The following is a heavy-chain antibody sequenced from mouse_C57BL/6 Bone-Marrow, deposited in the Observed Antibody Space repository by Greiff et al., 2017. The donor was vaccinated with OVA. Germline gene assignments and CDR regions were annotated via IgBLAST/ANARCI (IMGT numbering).Heavy chain of an antibody. V-gene: IGHV6-3*01. J-gene: IGHJ1*03. Sequence: EVKVEESGGGLVQPGGSMKLSCVASGFTFSNYWMNWVRQSPGKGLEWVAQIRLKSDNYATHYAESVKGRFTISRDDSKSSVYLQMNNLMAEDTGIYYCTITTVVRYFDVWGTGTTVTVSS. D-gene: IGHD1-1*01. CDR2: IRLKSDNYAT. CDR1: GFTFSNYW. CDR3: TITTVVRYFDV.